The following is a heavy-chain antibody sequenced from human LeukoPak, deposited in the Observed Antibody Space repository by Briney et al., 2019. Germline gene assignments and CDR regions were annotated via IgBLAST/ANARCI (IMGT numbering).Heavy chain of an antibody. D-gene: IGHD6-13*01. CDR2: IFYSGST. J-gene: IGHJ3*02. Sequence: SETLSLTCTVSGGSISSSTYYWGWIRQPPGKGLEWIGNIFYSGSTYYHPSLKSRVTISVDTSKNQFSLKLNSVTAEDTAVYYCARLGPGYSSTWSNDAFAIWGQGTVVTVSS. CDR1: GGSISSSTYY. CDR3: ARLGPGYSSTWSNDAFAI. V-gene: IGHV4-39*01.